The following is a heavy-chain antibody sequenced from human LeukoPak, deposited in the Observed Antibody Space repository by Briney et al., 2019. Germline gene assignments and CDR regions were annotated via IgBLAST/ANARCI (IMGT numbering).Heavy chain of an antibody. J-gene: IGHJ3*02. CDR3: ARDLPDI. CDR2: IKEDGSEK. CDR1: GFTFSSYW. Sequence: GGSLRLSCAASGFTFSSYWMSWVRQAPGKGLEWVANIKEDGSEKHYVDSVKGRFTISRGNAKNLMYLQMNSLTAEDTAVYYCARDLPDIWGQGTMVTVS. V-gene: IGHV3-7*01.